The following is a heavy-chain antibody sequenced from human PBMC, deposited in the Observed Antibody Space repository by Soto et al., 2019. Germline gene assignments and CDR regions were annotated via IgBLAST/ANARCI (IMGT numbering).Heavy chain of an antibody. J-gene: IGHJ4*02. CDR3: ARDYGSSGPHFDY. V-gene: IGHV3-23*01. CDR2: ISGSGGST. Sequence: PGGSLRLSCAASGFTFSSYAMSWVRQAPGKGLEWGSAISGSGGSTYYAGSVKGRFTISRENAKNSLYLQMNSLRAEDTAVYYCARDYGSSGPHFDYWGQGTLVTVSS. CDR1: GFTFSSYA. D-gene: IGHD6-13*01.